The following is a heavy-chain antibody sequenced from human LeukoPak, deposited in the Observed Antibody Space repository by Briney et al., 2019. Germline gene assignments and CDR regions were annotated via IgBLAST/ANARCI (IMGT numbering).Heavy chain of an antibody. J-gene: IGHJ4*02. CDR2: MNPNSGNT. D-gene: IGHD2-21*01. V-gene: IGHV1-8*01. Sequence: GASVEVSCKASGYSFTTYDIIWVRQATGQGLEWMAWMNPNSGNTGYAQKFQGRVTMTRNTSISTAYMELSSLRSEDTAVYYCARVAGNCGGDCYRLVYWGQGGLVTVAS. CDR1: GYSFTTYD. CDR3: ARVAGNCGGDCYRLVY.